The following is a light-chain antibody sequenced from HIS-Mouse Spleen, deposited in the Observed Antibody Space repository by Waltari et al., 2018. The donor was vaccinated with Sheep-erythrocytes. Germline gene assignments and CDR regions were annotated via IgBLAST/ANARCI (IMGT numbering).Light chain of an antibody. Sequence: NFMLTQPHSVSESPGKTVTISCTRSSGSIASHYVQWDQQRPGSAPPTVIYEDNQRPSGVPDRFSGSIDSSSNSASLTISGLKTEDEADYYCQSYDSSNHGVFGGGTKLTVL. V-gene: IGLV6-57*04. CDR2: EDN. CDR3: QSYDSSNHGV. CDR1: SGSIASHY. J-gene: IGLJ3*02.